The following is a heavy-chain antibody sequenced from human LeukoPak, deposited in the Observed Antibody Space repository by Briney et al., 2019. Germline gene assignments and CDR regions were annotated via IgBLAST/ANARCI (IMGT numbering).Heavy chain of an antibody. CDR2: IKQDGSEK. CDR1: GFTFSNYW. V-gene: IGHV3-7*05. Sequence: GGSLRLSCVASGFTFSNYWMSWVRQAPGKGLEWVANIKQDGSEKYYVDSVKGRFTISRGNAKNSLYLQMNSLRAEDTAVYYCASIHIEPGYYFGSFDYWGQGKLVTVSS. D-gene: IGHD3-10*01. J-gene: IGHJ4*02. CDR3: ASIHIEPGYYFGSFDY.